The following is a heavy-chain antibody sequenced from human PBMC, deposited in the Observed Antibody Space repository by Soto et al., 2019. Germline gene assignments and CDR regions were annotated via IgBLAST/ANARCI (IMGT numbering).Heavy chain of an antibody. CDR3: ARTHCSSISCYVGSWDY. J-gene: IGHJ4*02. V-gene: IGHV1-2*04. CDR2: ISPNSGDT. CDR1: GYTFTGYD. Sequence: QVQLVQSGAEVKKPGASVKVSCKASGYTFTGYDMHWVRQAPRQGLEWMGWISPNSGDTNYAQKFLGWVTMTRDTSISTAYMELSRLRSDDTAVYYCARTHCSSISCYVGSWDYWGQGTLVTVSS. D-gene: IGHD2-2*01.